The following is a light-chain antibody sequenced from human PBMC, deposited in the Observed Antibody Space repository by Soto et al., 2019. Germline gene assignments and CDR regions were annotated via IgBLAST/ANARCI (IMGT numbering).Light chain of an antibody. Sequence: DIVLTQSPGTLSLSPGETAYLSCRATQNVDTSLAWYQQRPGRAPRLLMFEASRRATGSPARLSGTGSGTDFTLIINSLEPEDVDVYYCQQRYNWPLPFGAGTRVAI. J-gene: IGKJ4*01. CDR1: QNVDTS. V-gene: IGKV3-11*01. CDR3: QQRYNWPLP. CDR2: EAS.